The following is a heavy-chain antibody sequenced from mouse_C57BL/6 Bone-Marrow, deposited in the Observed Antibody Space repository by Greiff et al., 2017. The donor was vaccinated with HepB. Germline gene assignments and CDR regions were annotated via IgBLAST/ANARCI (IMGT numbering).Heavy chain of an antibody. CDR2: ISSGGSYT. V-gene: IGHV5-6*01. D-gene: IGHD1-1*01. CDR1: GFTFSSYG. Sequence: EVKLQESGGDLVKPGGSLKLSCAASGFTFSSYGMSWVRQTPDKRLEWVATISSGGSYTYYPDSVKGRFTISRDNAKNTLYLQMSSLKSEDTAMYYCARHATYWYFDVWGTGTTVTVSS. CDR3: ARHATYWYFDV. J-gene: IGHJ1*03.